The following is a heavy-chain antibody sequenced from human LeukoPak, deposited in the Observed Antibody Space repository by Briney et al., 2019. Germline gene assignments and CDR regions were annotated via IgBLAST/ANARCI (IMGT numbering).Heavy chain of an antibody. J-gene: IGHJ4*02. CDR3: AKDRSGSGGLDFDY. CDR1: GFTFSSYG. CDR2: ISYDGSNK. D-gene: IGHD3-10*01. Sequence: GGSLRLSCAASGFTFSSYGMHWVRQAPGKGLEWAAVISYDGSNKYYADSVKGRFTISRDNSKNTLYLQMNSLRAEDTAVYYCAKDRSGSGGLDFDYWGQGTLVTVSS. V-gene: IGHV3-30*18.